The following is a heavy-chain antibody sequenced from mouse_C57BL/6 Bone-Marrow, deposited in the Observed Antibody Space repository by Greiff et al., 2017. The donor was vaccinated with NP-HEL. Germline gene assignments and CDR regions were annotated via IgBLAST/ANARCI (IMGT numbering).Heavy chain of an antibody. CDR1: GFNIKNTY. V-gene: IGHV14-3*01. Sequence: EVKLQQSVAELVRPGASVKLSCTASGFNIKNTYMHWVKQRPEQGLEWIGRIDPANGNTKYAPKFQGKATITADTSSNTAYLQLSSLTSEDTAIYYCAPIYHDYDDGRWFAYWGQGTLVTVSA. CDR3: APIYHDYDDGRWFAY. J-gene: IGHJ3*01. CDR2: IDPANGNT. D-gene: IGHD2-4*01.